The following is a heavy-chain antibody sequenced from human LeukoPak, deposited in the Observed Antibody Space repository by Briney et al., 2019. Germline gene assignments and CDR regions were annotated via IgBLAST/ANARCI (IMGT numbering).Heavy chain of an antibody. D-gene: IGHD3-3*01. J-gene: IGHJ4*02. Sequence: GGSLRLSCAASGFTFSSYSMNWVRQAPGKGLEWVPSISSSSSYIYYADSVKGRFTISRDNAKNSLYLQMNSLRAEDTAVYYCARDRITIFGVVEYLLDYWGQGTLVTVSS. CDR2: ISSSSSYI. V-gene: IGHV3-21*01. CDR1: GFTFSSYS. CDR3: ARDRITIFGVVEYLLDY.